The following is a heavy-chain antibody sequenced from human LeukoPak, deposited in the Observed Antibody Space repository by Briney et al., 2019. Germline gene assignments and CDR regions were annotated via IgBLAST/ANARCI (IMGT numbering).Heavy chain of an antibody. CDR1: GGSISSGGYS. CDR2: IYQSGTT. Sequence: SQTLSLTCAVSGGSISSGGYSWSWIRQPPGKGLEWIGCIYQSGTTYYNPSLKSRVTISVDRSKNQFSLKLSSVTAADTAVYYCARRGTTYCTVDSCHPNWFDPWGQGTLVTVSS. CDR3: ARRGTTYCTVDSCHPNWFDP. D-gene: IGHD2-15*01. J-gene: IGHJ5*02. V-gene: IGHV4-30-2*01.